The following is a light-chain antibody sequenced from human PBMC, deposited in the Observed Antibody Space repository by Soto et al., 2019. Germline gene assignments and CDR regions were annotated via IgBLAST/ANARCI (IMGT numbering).Light chain of an antibody. CDR2: GNT. V-gene: IGLV1-40*01. CDR1: SSNTGAGYD. J-gene: IGLJ2*01. CDR3: QSYHSGNVV. Sequence: QSVLTQPPSVSGAPGQRVTISCTGSSSNTGAGYDVHWYKQVPGTAPKLLIYGNTKRPSGVPDRFSGSKSGTSASLAITGLQAEDEADYYCQSYHSGNVVFGGGTKLTVL.